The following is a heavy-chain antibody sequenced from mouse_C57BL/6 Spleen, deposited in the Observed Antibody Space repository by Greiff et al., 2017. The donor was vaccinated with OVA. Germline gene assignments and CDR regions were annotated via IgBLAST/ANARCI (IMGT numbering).Heavy chain of an antibody. J-gene: IGHJ1*03. CDR1: GYTFTDYE. CDR2: IDPETGGT. CDR3: TRHDYGSSYVWYFGV. Sequence: VQLQQSGAELVRPGASVTLSCKASGYTFTDYEMHWVKQTPVHGLEWIGAIDPETGGTAYNQKFTGKAILTADTSTRTAFMELRILTSEDSAVYYCTRHDYGSSYVWYFGVWGTGTTVTVAS. D-gene: IGHD1-1*01. V-gene: IGHV1-15*01.